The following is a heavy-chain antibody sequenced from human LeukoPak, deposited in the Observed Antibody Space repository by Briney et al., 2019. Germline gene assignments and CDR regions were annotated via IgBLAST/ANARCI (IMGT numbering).Heavy chain of an antibody. CDR2: IIPTVDVT. Sequence: ASVKVSCKASRGTFSTSAISWVRQAPGQGLEWMGKIIPTVDVTKYAQKFQGRVTMTADQSTNIAYMEMRSLGSEDTAMYYCARDLAAGTGGWFDPWGQGTLVIVAS. CDR3: ARDLAAGTGGWFDP. J-gene: IGHJ5*02. D-gene: IGHD1-1*01. V-gene: IGHV1-69*04. CDR1: RGTFSTSA.